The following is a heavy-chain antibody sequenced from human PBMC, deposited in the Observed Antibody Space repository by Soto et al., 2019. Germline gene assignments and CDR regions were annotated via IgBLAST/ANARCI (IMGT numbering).Heavy chain of an antibody. Sequence: ASVKVPCKPSGYPFTTYYRHWLRQAPGQGLEWMGIINPSGGSTSYAQKFQGRVTMTRDTSTSTVYMELSSLRSEDTAVYYCARLVSSSYPFDYWGQGTLVTVSS. V-gene: IGHV1-46*01. D-gene: IGHD6-6*01. CDR3: ARLVSSSYPFDY. J-gene: IGHJ4*02. CDR2: INPSGGST. CDR1: GYPFTTYY.